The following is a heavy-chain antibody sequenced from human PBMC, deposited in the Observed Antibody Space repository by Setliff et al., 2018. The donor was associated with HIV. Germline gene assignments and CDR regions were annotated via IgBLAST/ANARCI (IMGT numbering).Heavy chain of an antibody. Sequence: GGSLRLSCAASGFTFSNSGIHWVRQAPGKGLEWVAFIRYDGIIEHYRDSVRGRFTISRDSSKNTVYLQMNSLRAEDTAVYYCGKDRTDVAATIANYWGQGTLVTVSS. CDR2: IRYDGIIE. J-gene: IGHJ4*02. CDR1: GFTFSNSG. CDR3: GKDRTDVAATIANY. V-gene: IGHV3-30*02. D-gene: IGHD5-12*01.